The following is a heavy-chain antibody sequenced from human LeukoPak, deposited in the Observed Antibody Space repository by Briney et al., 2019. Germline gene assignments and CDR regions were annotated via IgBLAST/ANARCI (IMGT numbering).Heavy chain of an antibody. Sequence: GGSQRLSCEASGFIFNTYWMTWVRQAPGKGLEWVANIKQDGSEKYYVDSVKGRFTISRDNAKNSLYLQMNSLGAEDTAVYYCASPSTYYYDSSGYNYWGQGTLVTVSS. V-gene: IGHV3-7*01. D-gene: IGHD3-22*01. CDR3: ASPSTYYYDSSGYNY. CDR1: GFIFNTYW. CDR2: IKQDGSEK. J-gene: IGHJ4*02.